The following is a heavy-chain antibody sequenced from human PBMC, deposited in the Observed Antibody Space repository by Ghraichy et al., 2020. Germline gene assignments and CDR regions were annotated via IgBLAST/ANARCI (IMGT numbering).Heavy chain of an antibody. CDR1: GFTFSNFG. D-gene: IGHD2-2*01. J-gene: IGHJ6*02. CDR2: ISYDGTNK. CDR3: AKDQDRVVPAVDYGMDV. Sequence: GGSLRLSCAASGFTFSNFGMNWVRQAPGKGLEWVAVISYDGTNKYYADSVKGRFTIFRDNSKNTVYLQMNSLRAEDTAAYYCAKDQDRVVPAVDYGMDVWGQGTTVTVSS. V-gene: IGHV3-30*18.